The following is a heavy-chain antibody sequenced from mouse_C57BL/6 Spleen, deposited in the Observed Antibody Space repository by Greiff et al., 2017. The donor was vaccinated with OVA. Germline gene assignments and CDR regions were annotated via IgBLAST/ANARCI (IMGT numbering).Heavy chain of an antibody. CDR1: GYAFTNYL. D-gene: IGHD2-5*01. CDR2: INPGSGGT. CDR3: AIYSNYGY. Sequence: VKLMESGAELVRPGTSVKVSCKASGYAFTNYLIEWVKQRPGQGLEWIGVINPGSGGTNYNEKFKGKATLTADKSSSTAYMQLSSLTSEDSAVYFCAIYSNYGYWGQGTTLTVSS. J-gene: IGHJ2*01. V-gene: IGHV1-54*01.